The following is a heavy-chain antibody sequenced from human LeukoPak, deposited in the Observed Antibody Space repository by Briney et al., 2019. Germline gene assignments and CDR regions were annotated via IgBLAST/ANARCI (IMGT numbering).Heavy chain of an antibody. J-gene: IGHJ5*02. CDR2: ITGSGGST. V-gene: IGHV3-23*01. CDR1: GFTFSSYA. CDR3: AKDRYQTVGEGWFDP. Sequence: PGGSLRLPCAASGFTFSSYAMSWVRQAPGKGLEWVSAITGSGGSTYHADSVKGRFTISRDNSKNTLYLQMNSLRADDTAVYYCAKDRYQTVGEGWFDPWGQGTLVTVSS. D-gene: IGHD3-10*01.